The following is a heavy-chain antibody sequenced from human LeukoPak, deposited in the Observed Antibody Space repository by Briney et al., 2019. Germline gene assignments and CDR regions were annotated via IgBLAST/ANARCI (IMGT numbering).Heavy chain of an antibody. J-gene: IGHJ4*02. CDR3: ARGRIAVAGTIFEY. D-gene: IGHD6-19*01. V-gene: IGHV4-61*02. Sequence: KTSQTLSLTCTVSGGSISSGSYYWSWIRQPAGKGLEWIGRIYTSGSTNYNPSLKSRVTISVDTSKNQFSLKLSSVTAADTAVYYCARGRIAVAGTIFEYWGQGILVTVSS. CDR1: GGSISSGSYY. CDR2: IYTSGST.